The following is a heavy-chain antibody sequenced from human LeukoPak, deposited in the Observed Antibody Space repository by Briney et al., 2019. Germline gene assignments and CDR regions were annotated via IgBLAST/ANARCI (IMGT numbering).Heavy chain of an antibody. CDR2: IYGSGST. CDR3: ARNVGWYSHDS. D-gene: IGHD6-19*01. V-gene: IGHV4-59*08. CDR1: GDSLRSHY. Sequence: PSETLSLTCTVSGDSLRSHYWSWIRQPPGKGLEWIGYIYGSGSTHYDPSLRSRVTISEDTSKNQFSLKLTSVTAADTAVYYCARNVGWYSHDSWGQGTLVTVSS. J-gene: IGHJ4*02.